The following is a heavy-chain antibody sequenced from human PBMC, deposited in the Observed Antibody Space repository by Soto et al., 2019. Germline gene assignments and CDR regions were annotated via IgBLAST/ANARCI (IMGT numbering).Heavy chain of an antibody. CDR1: GFLLSTSGVG. J-gene: IGHJ3*02. V-gene: IGHV2-5*01. CDR3: ARVLATLPVYAFDI. CDR2: IYWSRDE. D-gene: IGHD3-3*02. Sequence: QGTLKESGHTLVKPTQPLTLTCFFPGFLLSTSGVGVGWIRPSPGKSLECLAFIYWSRDEHYRPALKSRLSIIKDPSKNHVVLSMTDMDPVDTATYSCARVLATLPVYAFDIWGQGTMVTVSS.